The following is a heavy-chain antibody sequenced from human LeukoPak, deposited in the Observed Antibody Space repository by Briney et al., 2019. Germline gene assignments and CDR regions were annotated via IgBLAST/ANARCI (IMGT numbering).Heavy chain of an antibody. Sequence: ASVKVSCKASGYIFAAYFMHWVRQAPGQGLEWMGWINPNSGGTSYAQKFQGRVTITRDTYISTAYIELNRLRADDTAVYYFARQSRTGPYFDCWGEGTLVTVSS. J-gene: IGHJ4*02. CDR2: INPNSGGT. CDR1: GYIFAAYF. CDR3: ARQSRTGPYFDC. V-gene: IGHV1-2*02. D-gene: IGHD1-1*01.